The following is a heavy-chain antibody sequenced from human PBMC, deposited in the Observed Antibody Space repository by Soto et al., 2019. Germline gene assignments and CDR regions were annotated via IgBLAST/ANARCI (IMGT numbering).Heavy chain of an antibody. V-gene: IGHV4-34*01. D-gene: IGHD2-21*01. CDR1: GGSFSGYY. CDR2: ISRSGSA. J-gene: IGHJ4*01. Sequence: PSETLSLTCAVSGGSFSGYYWNWIRQPPGKGLEWLGEISRSGSATYNPSLKGRVSMSVDTSRNQFSLKLSSVTAADTAVYYCARDTRVVPSRSVAGNNGHPGGGCGYWGQGTQVTVSS. CDR3: ARDTRVVPSRSVAGNNGHPGGGCGY.